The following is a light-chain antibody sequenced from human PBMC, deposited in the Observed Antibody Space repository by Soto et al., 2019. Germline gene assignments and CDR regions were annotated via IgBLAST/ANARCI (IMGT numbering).Light chain of an antibody. CDR1: SANIGSNT. CDR2: SNN. CDR3: AAWDDSLNGLYV. J-gene: IGLJ1*01. Sequence: QSVLTQPPSASGTPGQRVTISCSGSSANIGSNTVNWYQQLPGTAPKLLIYSNNQRPSGVRDRVSGSKSGTSASLAISGLQPEDEADYYCAAWDDSLNGLYVFGTGTKLTVL. V-gene: IGLV1-44*01.